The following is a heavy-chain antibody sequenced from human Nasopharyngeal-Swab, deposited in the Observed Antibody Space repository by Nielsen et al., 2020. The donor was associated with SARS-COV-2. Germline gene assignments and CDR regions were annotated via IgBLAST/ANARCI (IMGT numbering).Heavy chain of an antibody. CDR3: ARVGTTGTTAFDY. D-gene: IGHD1-1*01. J-gene: IGHJ4*02. CDR2: ISAYSGNT. V-gene: IGHV1-18*01. Sequence: VRQMPGKGLEWMGWISAYSGNTNYAQKLQGRVTMTTDTSTSTAYMELRSLRSDDTAVYYCARVGTTGTTAFDYWGQGTLVTVSS.